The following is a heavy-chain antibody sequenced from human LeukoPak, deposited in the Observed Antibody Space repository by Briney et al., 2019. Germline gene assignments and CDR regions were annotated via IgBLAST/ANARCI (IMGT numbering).Heavy chain of an antibody. CDR3: ARVGAYDSSGYELNYFDY. Sequence: GVSLRLSCTASGFTFGNFWMGWVRQAPGKGLEWVANIKQDETEKFYLGSIKGRFTISRDNAKNSLYLQMNSLRAEDTAVFYCARVGAYDSSGYELNYFDYWGQGTLVTVSS. CDR2: IKQDETEK. D-gene: IGHD3-22*01. V-gene: IGHV3-7*01. CDR1: GFTFGNFW. J-gene: IGHJ4*02.